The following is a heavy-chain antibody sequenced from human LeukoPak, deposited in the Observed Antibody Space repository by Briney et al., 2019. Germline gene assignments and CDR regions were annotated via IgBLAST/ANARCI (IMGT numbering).Heavy chain of an antibody. CDR1: GGSISSYY. CDR3: ARGLDTYYLDY. CDR2: IYYSGST. V-gene: IGHV4-59*01. J-gene: IGHJ4*02. Sequence: SETLSLTCTVSGGSISSYYWSWIRQPPGKGLEWIGYIYYSGSTNYNPSLKSRVTISVDTSKNQFSLKLSSVTAADAAVYYSARGLDTYYLDYWGQGTLVTVSS. D-gene: IGHD3/OR15-3a*01.